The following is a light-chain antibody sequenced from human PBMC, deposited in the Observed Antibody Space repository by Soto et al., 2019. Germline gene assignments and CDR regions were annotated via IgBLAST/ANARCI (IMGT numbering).Light chain of an antibody. V-gene: IGLV2-14*03. CDR2: DVS. CDR1: TSDVGGYDY. J-gene: IGLJ2*01. Sequence: QSALTQPASVSGSPGQSIAISCTGTTSDVGGYDYVSWYQQHPGKAPKLMIYDVSHRPSGVSNRFSGSKSGNTASLTISGLQAEDEAHYYCSPYTSSTTVIFGGGTKVTVL. CDR3: SPYTSSTTVI.